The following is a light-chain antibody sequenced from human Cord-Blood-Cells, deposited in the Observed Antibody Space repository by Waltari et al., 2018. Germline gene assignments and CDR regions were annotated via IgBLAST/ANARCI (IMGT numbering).Light chain of an antibody. CDR1: TPAVTSGDY. CDR2: STS. V-gene: IGLV7-43*01. CDR3: LLYYGGAQLV. Sequence: QTVVPHEPPLTVPPGRTGPPTSPSSTPAVTSGDYPNWFQQKPGQAPRALIYSTSNKHTWTPARFSGSLLGGKAALTLSGVQPEDEAEYYCLLYYGGAQLVFGGGTKLTVL. J-gene: IGLJ3*02.